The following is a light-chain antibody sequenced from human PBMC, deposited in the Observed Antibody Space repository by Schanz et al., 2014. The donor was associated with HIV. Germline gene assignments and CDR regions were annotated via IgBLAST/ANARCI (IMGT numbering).Light chain of an antibody. CDR2: GDK. CDR3: QSYDSSLSSVV. Sequence: QSVLTQPPSASGTPGQRVTISCSGSSSNIGSNYVYWYQHLPGTAPKLLIFGDKNRPSGVPDRFSGSKSGTSASLAITGLQADDEAHYYCQSYDSSLSSVVFGGGTKLTVL. J-gene: IGLJ3*02. CDR1: SSNIGSNY. V-gene: IGLV1-47*02.